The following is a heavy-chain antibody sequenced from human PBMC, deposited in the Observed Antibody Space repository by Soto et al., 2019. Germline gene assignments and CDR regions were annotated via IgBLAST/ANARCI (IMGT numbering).Heavy chain of an antibody. CDR1: GFTFSSYG. CDR3: ARRIRGYCSGGSCYSLDY. V-gene: IGHV3-33*01. J-gene: IGHJ4*02. CDR2: IWYDGSNK. Sequence: QVQLVESGGGVVQPGRSLRLFCAASGFTFSSYGMHWVRQAPGKGLEWVAVIWYDGSNKYYADSVKGRFTISRDNSKNTLYLQMNSLRAEDTAVYYCARRIRGYCSGGSCYSLDYWGQGTLVTVSS. D-gene: IGHD2-15*01.